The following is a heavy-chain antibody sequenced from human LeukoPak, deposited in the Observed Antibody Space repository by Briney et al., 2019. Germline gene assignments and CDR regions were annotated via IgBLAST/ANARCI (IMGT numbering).Heavy chain of an antibody. CDR3: ATLATSGWHFS. D-gene: IGHD6-19*01. CDR1: GYTFTGYY. CDR2: INPNSGGT. Sequence: GASVKVSCKASGYTFTGYYMHWVRQAPGQGPEWMGWINPNSGGTNYAQKFQGRVTMTRDTSLSTVYMELSRLRSDDTAVYYCATLATSGWHFSWGQGTLVTVSS. J-gene: IGHJ5*02. V-gene: IGHV1-2*02.